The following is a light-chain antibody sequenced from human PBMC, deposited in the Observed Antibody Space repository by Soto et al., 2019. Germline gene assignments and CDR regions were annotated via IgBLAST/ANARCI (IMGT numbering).Light chain of an antibody. Sequence: EIVLTQSPGTLSLSPGERATLSCMARQSVRSSSLAWYKQKPGQAPSLLIYGAYSRATGISDRLSGSGSGTDFSLTISRLEPEDSSVYYCLHYENSPLYTVGQGTKLEIK. J-gene: IGKJ2*01. CDR3: LHYENSPLYT. CDR1: QSVRSSS. V-gene: IGKV3-20*01. CDR2: GAY.